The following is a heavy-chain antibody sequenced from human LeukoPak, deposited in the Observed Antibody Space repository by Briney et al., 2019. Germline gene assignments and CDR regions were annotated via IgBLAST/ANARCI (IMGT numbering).Heavy chain of an antibody. CDR2: IKQDGSEK. J-gene: IGHJ4*02. Sequence: GGSLRLSCAASGFTFSSYWMSWFRQAPGKGLEWVGSIKQDGSEKYYVESVRGRFSISRDNAKNSLYLQMNSLRAEDTALYYCARSRHSYDSSGFPHYWGQGTLVTVSS. D-gene: IGHD3-22*01. V-gene: IGHV3-7*03. CDR3: ARSRHSYDSSGFPHY. CDR1: GFTFSSYW.